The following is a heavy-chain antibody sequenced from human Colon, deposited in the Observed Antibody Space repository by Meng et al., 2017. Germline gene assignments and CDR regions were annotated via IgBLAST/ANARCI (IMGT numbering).Heavy chain of an antibody. CDR2: INHSGST. V-gene: IGHV4-34*01. CDR3: ARGRYSGYLP. CDR1: GVSFSGYY. D-gene: IGHD5-12*01. Sequence: VPLQQCGAGILKPSETLSLTCAVYGVSFSGYYWSWIRQPPGKGLEWIGEINHSGSTNYNPSLKSRVTISVDTSKNQFSLKLSSVTAADTAVYYCARGRYSGYLPWGQGTLVTVSS. J-gene: IGHJ5*02.